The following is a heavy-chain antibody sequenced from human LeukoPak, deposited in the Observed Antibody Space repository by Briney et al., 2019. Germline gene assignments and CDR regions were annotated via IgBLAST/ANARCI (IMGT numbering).Heavy chain of an antibody. V-gene: IGHV4-39*07. D-gene: IGHD6-19*01. CDR3: AGERGEEYSSGWYKTNYFYN. Sequence: SSETLSLTCTVSGDSFTSVTDYWAWIRQPPGKGLEWIASGDYSGGTYYNPSLESRVAISADMSKNQISLKLTSVTGADTAVYYCAGERGEEYSSGWYKTNYFYNWGQGIRVTVSS. CDR2: GDYSGGT. CDR1: GDSFTSVTDY. J-gene: IGHJ4*02.